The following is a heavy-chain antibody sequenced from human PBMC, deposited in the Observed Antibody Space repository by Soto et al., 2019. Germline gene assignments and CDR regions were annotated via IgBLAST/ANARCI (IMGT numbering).Heavy chain of an antibody. V-gene: IGHV3-53*01. CDR2: IYSGETT. Sequence: EVQLVESGGGLIHPGGSLRLSCAASGFNVNSDYMNWVRXTPGXXXXWVASIYSGETTYYADSVRGRFTISSDKSKNTLXFQLXXXXXXXXXXXXXXXXXXXXXXXXXXXXWGQGVLVTVSS. CDR1: GFNVNSDY. CDR3: XXXXXXXXXXXXXXX. J-gene: IGHJ4*02.